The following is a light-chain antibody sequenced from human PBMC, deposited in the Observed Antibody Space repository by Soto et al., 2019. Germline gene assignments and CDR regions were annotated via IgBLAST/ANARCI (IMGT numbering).Light chain of an antibody. J-gene: IGKJ5*01. V-gene: IGKV1-9*01. CDR2: DAS. Sequence: DIQMTQSPSSLSASVGDRVTITCRASQTVSNYLHWYQQKPGKAPNLLIYDASTLQSGVPLRLSGSGSGTSFTLTISSLQPEDFATYYCQQLLSYPITFGQGTRLEIK. CDR3: QQLLSYPIT. CDR1: QTVSNY.